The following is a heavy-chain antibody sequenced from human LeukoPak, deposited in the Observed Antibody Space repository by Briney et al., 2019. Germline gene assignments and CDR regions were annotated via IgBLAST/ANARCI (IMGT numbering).Heavy chain of an antibody. V-gene: IGHV3-48*01. CDR3: ARDLRDSSGWFDY. J-gene: IGHJ4*02. Sequence: GGSLRLSCEVSGFTCSDYSMNWVRQAPGKGLEWVSYISSSGYTINYADSVKGRFTISRDNAKNSLYLQMNSLRAEDTAVYYCARDLRDSSGWFDYWGQGTLVTVSS. D-gene: IGHD6-19*01. CDR1: GFTCSDYS. CDR2: ISSSGYTI.